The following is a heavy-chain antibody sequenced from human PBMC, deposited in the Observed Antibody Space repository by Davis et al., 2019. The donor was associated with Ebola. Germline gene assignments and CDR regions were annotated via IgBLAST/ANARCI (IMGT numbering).Heavy chain of an antibody. Sequence: GGSLRLSCTASAFSFDDYAMHWVRHTPGKGLEWVSSLSWNSDSIGYADSVKGRFTISRDNSKNKLYLQMNSLRADDTAVYYCAKDAKQWLDDAFDIWGQGTMVTVSS. V-gene: IGHV3-9*01. CDR3: AKDAKQWLDDAFDI. CDR2: LSWNSDSI. CDR1: AFSFDDYA. D-gene: IGHD6-19*01. J-gene: IGHJ3*02.